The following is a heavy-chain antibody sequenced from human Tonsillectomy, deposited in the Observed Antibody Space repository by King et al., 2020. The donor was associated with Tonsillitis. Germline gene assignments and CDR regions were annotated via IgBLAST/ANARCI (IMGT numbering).Heavy chain of an antibody. Sequence: HVQLVESGGGVVQPGRSLRLSCAASGFTLSSHGMHWVRQAPGKGLEWVAFIWCDGSKKYYADSVKGRFTVSRDNSKNMLYLQMNSLRAEDTAVYYCARTGFTMIVVGRGPFDSWGQGTLVTVTS. D-gene: IGHD3-22*01. CDR1: GFTLSSHG. J-gene: IGHJ4*02. V-gene: IGHV3-33*01. CDR2: IWCDGSKK. CDR3: ARTGFTMIVVGRGPFDS.